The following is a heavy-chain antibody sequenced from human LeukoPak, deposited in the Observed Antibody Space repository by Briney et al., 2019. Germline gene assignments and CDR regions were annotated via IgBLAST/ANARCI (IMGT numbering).Heavy chain of an antibody. V-gene: IGHV4-34*01. D-gene: IGHD3-22*01. J-gene: IGHJ4*02. CDR2: INHSGST. Sequence: SETLSLTCAVYGGSFSGYYWSWIRQPPGKGLEWIGEINHSGSTNYNPSLKSRVTISVDTSKNQFSLKLSSVTAADTAVYYCARSYDSSGPLIDYWGQGTLVTVSS. CDR3: ARSYDSSGPLIDY. CDR1: GGSFSGYY.